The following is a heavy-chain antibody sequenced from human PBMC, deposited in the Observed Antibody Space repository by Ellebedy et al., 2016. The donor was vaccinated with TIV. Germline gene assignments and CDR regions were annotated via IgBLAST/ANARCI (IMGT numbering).Heavy chain of an antibody. J-gene: IGHJ3*01. CDR3: ARIGAHGDNPDGFDF. Sequence: SETLSLTXTVSGGSISSYYWSWIRQPAEKGLEWIGRIHSNGMTNYNPSLKSRVTMSVDTSKNQFSLRLTSMTAADTALYYCARIGAHGDNPDGFDFWGQGTMVTVS. CDR2: IHSNGMT. CDR1: GGSISSYY. D-gene: IGHD4-23*01. V-gene: IGHV4-4*07.